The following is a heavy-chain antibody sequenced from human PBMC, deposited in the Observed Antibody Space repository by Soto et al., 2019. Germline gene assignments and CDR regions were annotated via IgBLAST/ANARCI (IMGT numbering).Heavy chain of an antibody. J-gene: IGHJ6*02. D-gene: IGHD2-8*01. CDR2: ISSSSSTI. CDR1: GFTFSSYS. CDR3: AKDLGYCTNGVCYHGMDV. V-gene: IGHV3-48*01. Sequence: GGSLRLSCAASGFTFSSYSMNWVRQAPGKGLEWVSYISSSSSTIYYADSVKGRFTISRDNAKNTLYLQMNSLRAEDTAVYYCAKDLGYCTNGVCYHGMDVWGQGTTVTVSS.